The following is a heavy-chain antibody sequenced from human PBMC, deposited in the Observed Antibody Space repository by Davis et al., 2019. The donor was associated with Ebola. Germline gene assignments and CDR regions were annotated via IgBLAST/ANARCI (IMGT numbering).Heavy chain of an antibody. CDR2: INHGGSS. CDR3: ARGGDSSASDY. J-gene: IGHJ4*02. D-gene: IGHD3-22*01. V-gene: IGHV4-34*01. CDR1: GGSFSGHY. Sequence: MPSETLSLTCAVYGGSFSGHYRSWIRQPPGKGLEWIGEINHGGSSNYNPSLKSRVTISVDTSKNQFSLKLSSVTAADTAVYYCARGGDSSASDYWGQGTLVTVSS.